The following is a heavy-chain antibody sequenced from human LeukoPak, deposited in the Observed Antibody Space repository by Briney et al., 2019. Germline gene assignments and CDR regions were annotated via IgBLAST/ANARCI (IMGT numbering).Heavy chain of an antibody. D-gene: IGHD3-3*01. CDR1: GFTFRNYA. CDR2: ISASGDGT. J-gene: IGHJ4*02. V-gene: IGHV3-23*01. CDR3: ARTGDYYYAY. Sequence: GGSLRLSCAASGFTFRNYAMTWVRQAPGKGLEWVSVISASGDGTYYGESVKGRFTISRDNSKNTLFLQMNSLRDEDTAVYYCARTGDYYYAYWGQGTLVTVSS.